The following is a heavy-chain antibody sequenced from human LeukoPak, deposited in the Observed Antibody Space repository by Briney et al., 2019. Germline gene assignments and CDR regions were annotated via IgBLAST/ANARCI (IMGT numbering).Heavy chain of an antibody. CDR2: ISSSGGST. J-gene: IGHJ4*02. CDR1: GFTFSSYA. V-gene: IGHV3-23*01. CDR3: AKDIAYSGYDSLYFDY. Sequence: GGSLRLSCAASGFTFSSYAMSWVRQAPGKGLEWVSAISSSGGSTYYADSVKGRFTISRDNFKNTLFLQTNSLRAEDTAVYYCAKDIAYSGYDSLYFDYWGQGTLVTVSS. D-gene: IGHD5-12*01.